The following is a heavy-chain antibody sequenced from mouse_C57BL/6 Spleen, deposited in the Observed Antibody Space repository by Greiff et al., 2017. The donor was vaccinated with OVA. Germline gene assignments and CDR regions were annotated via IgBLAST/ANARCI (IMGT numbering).Heavy chain of an antibody. CDR2: LIPRSGYT. J-gene: IGHJ3*01. CDR1: GYSFTSYW. D-gene: IGHD2-3*01. CDR3: ARGYDGYSV. V-gene: IGHV1-7*01. Sequence: VQLQQSGAELAQPGASVKLSCKASGYSFTSYWMHWVKQRPGQGLEWIVYLIPRSGYTQYNQKFKDKATLTADKSSSTAYMQLSSLTYEDSAVYYCARGYDGYSVWGQGTLVTVSA.